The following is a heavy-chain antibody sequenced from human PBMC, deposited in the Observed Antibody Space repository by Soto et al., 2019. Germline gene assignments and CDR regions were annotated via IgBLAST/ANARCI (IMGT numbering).Heavy chain of an antibody. CDR3: ARAGRSRGEYGSGGYYFDY. J-gene: IGHJ4*02. V-gene: IGHV4-30-2*01. CDR2: IYHSEST. D-gene: IGHD3-10*01. Sequence: SETLSLTCAVSGGSISSGGHSWSWIRQPPGKGLEWIGYIYHSESTYYKSSLKSQVSISVDTSKNQFSLKLSSVTAADTAVYYCARAGRSRGEYGSGGYYFDYWGQGTLVTVSS. CDR1: GGSISSGGHS.